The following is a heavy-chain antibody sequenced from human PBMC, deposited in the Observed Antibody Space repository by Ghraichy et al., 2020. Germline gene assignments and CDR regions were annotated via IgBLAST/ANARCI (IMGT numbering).Heavy chain of an antibody. J-gene: IGHJ4*02. CDR2: IYYSGST. V-gene: IGHV4-39*01. Sequence: SETLSLTCTVSGGSISSSSYYWGWIRQPPGKGLEWIGSIYYSGSTYYNPSLKSRVTISVDTSKNQFSLKLSSVTAADTAVYYCARRGDRVATPFDYWGQGTLVTVSS. CDR3: ARRGDRVATPFDY. CDR1: GGSISSSSYY. D-gene: IGHD5-12*01.